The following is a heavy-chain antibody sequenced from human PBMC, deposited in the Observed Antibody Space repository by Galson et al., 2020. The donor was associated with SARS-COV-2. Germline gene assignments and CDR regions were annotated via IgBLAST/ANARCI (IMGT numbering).Heavy chain of an antibody. CDR2: IYYSGST. CDR3: ARVRRSGCVRLGYVDV. D-gene: IGHD3-10*02. J-gene: IGHJ6*03. Sequence: SETLSLTCTVSGGSISSSSYYWGWIRQPPGKGLEWIGSIYYSGSTYYNPSLKSRVTISVDTSKNQFSLKLSAVTAADTAVYYCARVRRSGCVRLGYVDVWGTGTTVTVSS. V-gene: IGHV4-39*07. CDR1: GGSISSSSYY.